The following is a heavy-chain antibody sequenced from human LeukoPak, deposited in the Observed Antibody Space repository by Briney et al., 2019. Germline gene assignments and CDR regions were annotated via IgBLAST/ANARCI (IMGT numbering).Heavy chain of an antibody. CDR3: AKDALRWKQWLQN. Sequence: GRSLRLSCAASGFTFSSYGMHWVRQAPGKGLEWVAVISYDGSNKYYADPVKGRFTISRDNSKNTLYLQMNSLRAEDTAVYYCAKDALRWKQWLQNWGQGTLVTVSS. V-gene: IGHV3-30*18. J-gene: IGHJ4*02. CDR1: GFTFSSYG. D-gene: IGHD6-19*01. CDR2: ISYDGSNK.